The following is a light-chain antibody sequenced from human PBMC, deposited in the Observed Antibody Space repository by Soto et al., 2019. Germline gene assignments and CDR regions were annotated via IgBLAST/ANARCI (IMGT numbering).Light chain of an antibody. Sequence: QSALTQPRSVSGSPGQSVTISCTGTSSDVSGYNCVSWYQHHPGKAPKLMIYDVTKRPSGVPDRFSGSKSGNTASLTISGLQAEDEADYYCCSYAGTFYVFGTGTKLTVL. CDR3: CSYAGTFYV. J-gene: IGLJ1*01. V-gene: IGLV2-11*01. CDR1: SSDVSGYNC. CDR2: DVT.